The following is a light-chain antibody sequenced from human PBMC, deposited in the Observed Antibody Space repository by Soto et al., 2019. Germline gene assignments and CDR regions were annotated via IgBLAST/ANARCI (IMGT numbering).Light chain of an antibody. V-gene: IGKV3-20*01. CDR2: GAS. CDR3: QQYGSSRTWT. Sequence: EIVLTQSPGTLSLSPGERATLSCRASQSVSSSYLAWYQQKPGQAPRLLIYGASSRATGIPDRFSGSGSGTDFTLTIRRLEPEDVAVYYCQQYGSSRTWTFGQGTKVEIK. CDR1: QSVSSSY. J-gene: IGKJ1*01.